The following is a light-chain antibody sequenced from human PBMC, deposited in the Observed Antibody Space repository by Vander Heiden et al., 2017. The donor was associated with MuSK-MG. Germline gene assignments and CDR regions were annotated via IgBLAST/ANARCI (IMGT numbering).Light chain of an antibody. J-gene: IGKJ2*01. CDR2: GAS. CDR1: QSVSNS. Sequence: EIVMTQSPATLSVSPGERATLSCRASQSVSNSLAWYQQKPGQAPRLLIYGASTRATGIPARFSGSGSGTEFTLTISSLQSEDFAVYYCQQYNNWPPYTFGQGTNLEIK. CDR3: QQYNNWPPYT. V-gene: IGKV3-15*01.